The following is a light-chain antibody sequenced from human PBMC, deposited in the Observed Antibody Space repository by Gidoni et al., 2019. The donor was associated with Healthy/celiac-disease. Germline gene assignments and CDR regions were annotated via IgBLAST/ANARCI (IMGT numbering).Light chain of an antibody. CDR1: ALPKQY. J-gene: IGLJ2*01. CDR2: KDS. CDR3: QSADSSGVV. V-gene: IGLV3-25*03. Sequence: SSELPQPPSVSVSPGQTARITCSGDALPKQYAYWYQQKPGQAPVLVIYKDSERPSGIPERFSGSSSGTTVTLTISGVQAEDEADYYCQSADSSGVVFGGGTKLTVL.